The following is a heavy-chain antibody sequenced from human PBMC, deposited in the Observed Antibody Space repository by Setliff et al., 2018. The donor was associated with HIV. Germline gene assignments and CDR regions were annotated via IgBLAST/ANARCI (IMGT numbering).Heavy chain of an antibody. J-gene: IGHJ3*02. Sequence: ASVKVSCKASGNTFSSHYMHWVRQAPGKGLEWMGLINPSGDITSDAEKFQGRVTMTRDTSTRTVYMELSSLRSEDTAVYYCAREKVGQQLVIDAFDIWGQGTMVTVSS. CDR3: AREKVGQQLVIDAFDI. CDR1: GNTFSSHY. V-gene: IGHV1-46*01. D-gene: IGHD6-13*01. CDR2: INPSGDIT.